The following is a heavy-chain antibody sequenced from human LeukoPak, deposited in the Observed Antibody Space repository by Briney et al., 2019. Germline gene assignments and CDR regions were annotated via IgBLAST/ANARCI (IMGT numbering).Heavy chain of an antibody. CDR3: ATTPGRTNSYFDY. V-gene: IGHV4-59*08. CDR2: IYYSGST. Sequence: SETLSLTCTVSGGSISSYYWSWIRQPPGKGLGWIGYIYYSGSTNSNTSLKSRVTISVDTSKNQFSLKLSSVTAADTAVYYCATTPGRTNSYFDYWGQGTLVTVSS. D-gene: IGHD1-1*01. CDR1: GGSISSYY. J-gene: IGHJ4*02.